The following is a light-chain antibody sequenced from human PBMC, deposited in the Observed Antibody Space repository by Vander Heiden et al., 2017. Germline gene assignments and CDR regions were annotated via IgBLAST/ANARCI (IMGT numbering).Light chain of an antibody. CDR2: RDS. V-gene: IGLV3-9*01. Sequence: LSVSVALGQTARITCGANNIGSKNVHWYQQKPGQVPVLVIYRDSNRPSGIPERFSGSNSGNTATLTISRAQAGDEAYYYCQVWDSSTVVFGGGTKLTVL. J-gene: IGLJ2*01. CDR1: NIGSKN. CDR3: QVWDSSTVV.